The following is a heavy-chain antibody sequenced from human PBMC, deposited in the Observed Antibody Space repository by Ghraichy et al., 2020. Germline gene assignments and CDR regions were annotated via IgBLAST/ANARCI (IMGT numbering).Heavy chain of an antibody. J-gene: IGHJ6*02. D-gene: IGHD1-26*01. CDR3: ARDPQQTLSGSYYHPSDYYGMDV. CDR1: GFTFSSYW. Sequence: GGSLRLSCAASGFTFSSYWMSWVRQAPGKGLEWVANIKQDGSEKYYVDSVKGRFTISRDNAKNSLYLQMNSLRAEDTAVYYCARDPQQTLSGSYYHPSDYYGMDVWGQGTTVTVSS. V-gene: IGHV3-7*03. CDR2: IKQDGSEK.